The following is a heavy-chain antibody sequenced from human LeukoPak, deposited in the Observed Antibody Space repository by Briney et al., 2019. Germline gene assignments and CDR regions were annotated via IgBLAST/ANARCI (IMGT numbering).Heavy chain of an antibody. V-gene: IGHV3-33*06. Sequence: GRSLRLSCAASGFTFSSYGMHWVRQAPGKGLEWVAVIWYDGSNKYYTDSVKGRFTISRDNSKNTLYLQMNSLRAEDTAVYYCTKTTVSNGWYYFDYWGQGTLVTVSS. CDR3: TKTTVSNGWYYFDY. J-gene: IGHJ4*02. CDR1: GFTFSSYG. CDR2: IWYDGSNK. D-gene: IGHD6-19*01.